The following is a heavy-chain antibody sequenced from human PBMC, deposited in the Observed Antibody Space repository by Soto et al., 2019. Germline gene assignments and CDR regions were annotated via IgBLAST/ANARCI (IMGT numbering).Heavy chain of an antibody. J-gene: IGHJ6*02. D-gene: IGHD6-13*01. CDR3: ARASIAAAVLDYYYYYGMDV. CDR1: GSTFSSYA. CDR2: IIPIFGTA. Sequence: SVKVSCKASGSTFSSYAISWVRQAPGQGLEWMGGIIPIFGTANYAQKFQGRVTITADKSTSTAYMELSSLRSEDTAVYYCARASIAAAVLDYYYYYGMDVWGQGTTVTVSS. V-gene: IGHV1-69*06.